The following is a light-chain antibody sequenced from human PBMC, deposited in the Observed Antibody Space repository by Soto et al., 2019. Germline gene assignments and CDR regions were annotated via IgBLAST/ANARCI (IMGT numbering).Light chain of an antibody. Sequence: DIQMTQSASTLSGSLGDRVTITCGASQSISRYLNWYQQKPGKAPNLLIYVASSLQSEVPSRFSGSGYGTDFNLTIASLQPEDFATYYCQQSYGTPITFGQGTRLEIK. V-gene: IGKV1-39*01. CDR1: QSISRY. CDR3: QQSYGTPIT. J-gene: IGKJ5*01. CDR2: VAS.